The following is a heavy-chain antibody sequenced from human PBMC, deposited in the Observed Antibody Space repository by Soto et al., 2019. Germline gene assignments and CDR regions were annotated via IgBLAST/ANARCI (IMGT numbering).Heavy chain of an antibody. D-gene: IGHD4-17*01. CDR1: GYAFTGYY. V-gene: IGHV1-2*02. CDR3: ARDLELTTVTYYYYHGMDV. J-gene: IGHJ6*02. Sequence: ASVKVSCKASGYAFTGYYMHWVRQAPGQGLEWMGWINPNSGGTNYAQKFQGRVTVTRDTSISTAYMELSRLRSDDTAVYYCARDLELTTVTYYYYHGMDVWGQGTTVTVS. CDR2: INPNSGGT.